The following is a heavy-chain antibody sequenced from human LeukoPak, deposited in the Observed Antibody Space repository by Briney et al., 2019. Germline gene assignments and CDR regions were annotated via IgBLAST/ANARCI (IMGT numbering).Heavy chain of an antibody. Sequence: PGGSLRLSCAASGFTVSSNYMSWVRQAPGKGLEWVSVIYSGRSTYYADSVKGRFTISRDNSKNTLYLQMNSLRAEDTAVYYCARDLPSYDYVWGSYRHDAFDIWGQGTMVTVSS. CDR1: GFTVSSNY. CDR2: IYSGRST. CDR3: ARDLPSYDYVWGSYRHDAFDI. V-gene: IGHV3-53*01. D-gene: IGHD3-16*02. J-gene: IGHJ3*02.